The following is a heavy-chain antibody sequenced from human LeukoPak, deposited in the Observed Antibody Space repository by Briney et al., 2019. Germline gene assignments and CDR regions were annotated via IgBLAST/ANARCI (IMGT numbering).Heavy chain of an antibody. J-gene: IGHJ5*02. CDR3: ARHPPYYYGSGSWFDP. CDR2: IYYSGST. V-gene: IGHV4-39*01. CDR1: GGSISSSSYY. Sequence: PSETLSLTCTLSGGSISSSSYYWGWIRQPPGKGLEWIGSIYYSGSTYYNPSLKSRVTISVDTSKNQFSLKLSSVTAADTAVYYCARHPPYYYGSGSWFDPWGQGTLVTVSS. D-gene: IGHD3-10*01.